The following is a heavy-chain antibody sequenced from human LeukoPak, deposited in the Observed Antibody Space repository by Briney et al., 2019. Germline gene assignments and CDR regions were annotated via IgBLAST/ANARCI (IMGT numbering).Heavy chain of an antibody. D-gene: IGHD3-16*01. CDR3: AKGGGGHWGYFHY. CDR1: GFTFSSYG. CDR2: ISYDGINK. Sequence: GGSLRLSCATSGFTFSSYGMHWVRQAPGKGLEWVAVISYDGINKYYADSVKGRFTISRDNSKNTLYLQMNSLRPEDTAVFYCAKGGGGHWGYFHYWGQGALVTVSS. J-gene: IGHJ4*02. V-gene: IGHV3-30*18.